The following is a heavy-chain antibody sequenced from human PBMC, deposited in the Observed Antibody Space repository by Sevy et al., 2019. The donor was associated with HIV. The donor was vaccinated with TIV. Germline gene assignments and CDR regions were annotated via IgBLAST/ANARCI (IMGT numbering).Heavy chain of an antibody. CDR3: ITDPAYRGYDEEVINYYFYGMDV. V-gene: IGHV3-15*01. D-gene: IGHD3-22*01. CDR1: GFTFSSAW. Sequence: GGYLRLSCTASGFTFSSAWMSWVRQAPGKGLEWVDRIKSEFDGGAIDYTAPVKGRFSISREDSKTTVYLQMNSLKTDDTAVYYCITDPAYRGYDEEVINYYFYGMDVWGQGTTVTVSS. J-gene: IGHJ6*02. CDR2: IKSEFDGGAI.